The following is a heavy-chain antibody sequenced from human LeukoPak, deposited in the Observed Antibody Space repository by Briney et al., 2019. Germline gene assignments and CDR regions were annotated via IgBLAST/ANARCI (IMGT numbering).Heavy chain of an antibody. CDR2: FYSGGST. D-gene: IGHD3-3*01. CDR1: GGSISGHY. J-gene: IGHJ4*02. CDR3: ARAFRYNFWSGDYTETYYFDS. Sequence: SETLSLTCTGSGGSISGHYWSWIRQPPGERLEWIGYFYSGGSTNYNPSLKSRVTISVDSSKTQFSLEMTSVTAADTAVYYCARAFRYNFWSGDYTETYYFDSWGQGTLVTVSS. V-gene: IGHV4-59*11.